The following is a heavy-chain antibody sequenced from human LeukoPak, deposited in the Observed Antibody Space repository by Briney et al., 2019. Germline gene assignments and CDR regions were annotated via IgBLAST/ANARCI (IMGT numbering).Heavy chain of an antibody. CDR3: AREDSSSWYGPYYFDY. Sequence: ASVKASCKAPGYTFTGYYMHCVRQAPGQGLEWMGWINPNSGGTNYAQKFQGRVTMTRDMSISTAYMELSRLRSDDTAVYYCAREDSSSWYGPYYFDYWGQGTLVTVSS. J-gene: IGHJ4*02. D-gene: IGHD6-13*01. CDR2: INPNSGGT. V-gene: IGHV1-2*02. CDR1: GYTFTGYY.